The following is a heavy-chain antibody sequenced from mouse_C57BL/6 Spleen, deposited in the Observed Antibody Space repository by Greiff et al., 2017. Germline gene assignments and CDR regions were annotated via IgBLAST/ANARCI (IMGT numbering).Heavy chain of an antibody. J-gene: IGHJ3*01. CDR3: TRETPGGFAY. V-gene: IGHV1-15*01. D-gene: IGHD3-2*01. CDR2: IDPETGGT. CDR1: GYTFTDYE. Sequence: VQLQQSGAELVRPGASVTLSCKASGYTFTDYEMHWVKQTPVHGLEWIGAIDPETGGTAYNQKFKGKAILTADKSSSTAYMELRSLTSEDSAVYYCTRETPGGFAYWGQGTLVTVSA.